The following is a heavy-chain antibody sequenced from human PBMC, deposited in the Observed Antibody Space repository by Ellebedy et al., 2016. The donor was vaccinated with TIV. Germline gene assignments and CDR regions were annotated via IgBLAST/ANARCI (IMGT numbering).Heavy chain of an antibody. CDR2: ISFDGSNK. Sequence: GESLKISCAASGFTFSSYGIHWVRQAPGKGLEWVAVISFDGSNKHYADSVKGRFTVSRDNSQNTLYLQMNNLRAEDTAVYYCASLYSTSTYFDYWGQGTLVTVSS. CDR3: ASLYSTSTYFDY. J-gene: IGHJ4*02. V-gene: IGHV3-30*03. D-gene: IGHD6-6*01. CDR1: GFTFSSYG.